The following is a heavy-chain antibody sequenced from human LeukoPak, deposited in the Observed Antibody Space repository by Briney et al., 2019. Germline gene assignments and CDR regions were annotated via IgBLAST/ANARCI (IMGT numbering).Heavy chain of an antibody. V-gene: IGHV1-2*02. CDR3: ARGGDSSSWYGWFDP. CDR2: INPNSGGT. D-gene: IGHD6-13*01. J-gene: IGHJ5*02. CDR1: GYTFTGYY. Sequence: ASVKVSCKASGYTFTGYYMHWVRQAPGLGLEWMGWINPNSGGTYYAQKFQGRVTMTRDTSISTAYMELSRLRSDDTAVYYCARGGDSSSWYGWFDPWGQGTLVTVSS.